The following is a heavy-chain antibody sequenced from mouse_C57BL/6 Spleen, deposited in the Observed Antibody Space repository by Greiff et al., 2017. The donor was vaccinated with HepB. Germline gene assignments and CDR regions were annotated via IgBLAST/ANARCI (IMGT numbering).Heavy chain of an antibody. Sequence: EVKVEESGGGLVQPGGSMKLSCVASGFTFSNYWMNWVRQSPEKGLEWVAQIRLKSDNYATHYAESVKGRFTISRDDSKSSVYLQMNNLRAEDTGIYYCTGEGSGYFFFAYWGQGTLVTVSA. D-gene: IGHD2-3*01. CDR1: GFTFSNYW. J-gene: IGHJ3*01. CDR3: TGEGSGYFFFAY. V-gene: IGHV6-3*01. CDR2: IRLKSDNYAT.